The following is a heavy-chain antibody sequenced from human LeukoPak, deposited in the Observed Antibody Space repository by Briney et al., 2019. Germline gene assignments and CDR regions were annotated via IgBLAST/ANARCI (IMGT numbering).Heavy chain of an antibody. V-gene: IGHV4-61*02. Sequence: SETLSLTCTVSGGSINSGNYYWSWIRQPAGKGLEWIGRIYTSGSTNYNPSLKSRVTISVDTSKNQFSLNLSSVTAADTAVYYCARISGYSYAHIDYWGQGTLVTVSS. CDR1: GGSINSGNYY. CDR2: IYTSGST. D-gene: IGHD5-18*01. J-gene: IGHJ4*02. CDR3: ARISGYSYAHIDY.